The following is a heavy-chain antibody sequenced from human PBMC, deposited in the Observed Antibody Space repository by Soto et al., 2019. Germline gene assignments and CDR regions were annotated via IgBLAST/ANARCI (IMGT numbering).Heavy chain of an antibody. V-gene: IGHV4-34*01. CDR1: GGSFSDSC. J-gene: IGHJ4*02. CDR3: VKNFDY. CDR2: INHSGNS. Sequence: QVQLQQWGAGLLKPSETLSLTCAVYGGSFSDSCWSWIRQPPGKGLEWIGDINHSGNSNYSPSLKSRVTISVDTSKNHFSLKLNSVTAADSAVYYCVKNFDYWGQGTLVTVSS.